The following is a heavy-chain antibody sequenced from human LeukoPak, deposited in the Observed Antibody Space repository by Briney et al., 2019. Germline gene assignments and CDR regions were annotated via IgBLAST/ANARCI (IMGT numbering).Heavy chain of an antibody. CDR3: ENGGITIIRGVIFDY. CDR1: GITFSSYA. D-gene: IGHD3-10*01. V-gene: IGHV3-64D*06. J-gene: IGHJ4*02. CDR2: ISTSGGTT. Sequence: PGGSLRLSCSASGITFSSYAMHWVRQAPGKGLEYVSAISTSGGTTYYAHSVKGRFTISRDNSKNTLYLQMSSLRPEDTAVYYCENGGITIIRGVIFDYWGQGTLVTVSS.